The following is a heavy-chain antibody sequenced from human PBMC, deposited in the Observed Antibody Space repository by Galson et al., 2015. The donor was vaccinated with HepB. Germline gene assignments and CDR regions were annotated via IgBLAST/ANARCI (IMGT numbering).Heavy chain of an antibody. CDR2: IIPIFGTA. J-gene: IGHJ4*02. D-gene: IGHD1-26*01. Sequence: SVKVSCKASGGTFSSYAISWVRQAPGQGLEWMGGIIPIFGTANYAQKFQGRVTITADESTSTAYMELSSLRSEDTAVYYCARGGYEGAAGRPQKFDYWGQGTLVTVSS. V-gene: IGHV1-69*13. CDR3: ARGGYEGAAGRPQKFDY. CDR1: GGTFSSYA.